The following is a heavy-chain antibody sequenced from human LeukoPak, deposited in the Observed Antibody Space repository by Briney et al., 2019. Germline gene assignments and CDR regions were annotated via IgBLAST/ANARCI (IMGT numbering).Heavy chain of an antibody. CDR1: GGSISGDNW. J-gene: IGHJ4*02. CDR2: IHHSGST. D-gene: IGHD3-22*01. V-gene: IGHV4-4*02. Sequence: PSGTLSLTCAVSGGSISGDNWWSWVRQPPGKGLEWIGEIHHSGSTKDNPSHKSRVTISVDKSKKQFSLRLSSVTAADTAVYYCARRNYYDSTGYWNNWGQGTLVTVSS. CDR3: ARRNYYDSTGYWNN.